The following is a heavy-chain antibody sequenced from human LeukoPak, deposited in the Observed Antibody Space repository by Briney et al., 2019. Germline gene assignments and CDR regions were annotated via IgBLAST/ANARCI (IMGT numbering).Heavy chain of an antibody. J-gene: IGHJ4*02. CDR2: ISYDGSNI. V-gene: IGHV3-30-3*01. CDR3: AKEKDYYRSGSCDY. D-gene: IGHD3-10*01. Sequence: GGSLRLSCAASGFTFSTFAMHWVRQAPGTGLEWVAVISYDGSNIYFADSVKGRFTISRDNSMNTLYLQMDRLRGEDTAVYFCAKEKDYYRSGSCDYWGQGTLVTVSS. CDR1: GFTFSTFA.